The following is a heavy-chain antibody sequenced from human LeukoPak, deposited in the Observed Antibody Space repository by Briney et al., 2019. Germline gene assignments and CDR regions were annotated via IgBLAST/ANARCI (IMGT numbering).Heavy chain of an antibody. D-gene: IGHD4-17*01. Sequence: SETLSLTRTVSGGSISSYFWSWIRQPPGKALEWIGYIYYAGNTKYSPSLKGRVTISVDTSKNQFSLRLSSVTAADTAVYYCARHVAVTPWYSDLWGRGTLVTVSS. V-gene: IGHV4-59*08. CDR3: ARHVAVTPWYSDL. J-gene: IGHJ2*01. CDR1: GGSISSYF. CDR2: IYYAGNT.